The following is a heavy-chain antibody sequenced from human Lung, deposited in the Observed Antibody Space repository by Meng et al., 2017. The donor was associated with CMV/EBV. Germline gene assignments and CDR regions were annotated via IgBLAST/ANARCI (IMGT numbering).Heavy chain of an antibody. J-gene: IGHJ3*01. CDR1: GGTSNTYT. D-gene: IGHD3-10*01. Sequence: CKAAGGTSNTYTFNWVRQAPGRGLEWMGGIIPYLDEPNYAQSFQGRVTITSDRSTAAYMELSSLTSEDTAVYFCAGRGPYGRVLNVWGQGTLVTVSS. CDR3: AGRGPYGRVLNV. CDR2: IIPYLDEP. V-gene: IGHV1-69*02.